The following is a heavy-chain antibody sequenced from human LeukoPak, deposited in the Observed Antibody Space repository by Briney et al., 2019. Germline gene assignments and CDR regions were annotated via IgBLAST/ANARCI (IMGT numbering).Heavy chain of an antibody. V-gene: IGHV5-51*01. CDR2: IYPDDSDI. D-gene: IGHD6-13*01. J-gene: IGHJ5*02. Sequence: GESLKISCKGSGYSFTSYWIGWVRQMPGKGLEWMGIIYPDDSDISYRPSFQGQVTISVDKSISTAYLQWSSLKASDTAMYYCARKYRTAAAGSTEINWFDPWGQGTLVTVSS. CDR1: GYSFTSYW. CDR3: ARKYRTAAAGSTEINWFDP.